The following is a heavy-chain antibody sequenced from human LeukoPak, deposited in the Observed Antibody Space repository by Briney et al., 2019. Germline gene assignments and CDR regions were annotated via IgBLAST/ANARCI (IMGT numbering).Heavy chain of an antibody. CDR1: GGSISSYY. D-gene: IGHD1-26*01. CDR3: AGGRTYVDY. CDR2: MYYSGST. V-gene: IGHV4-59*08. Sequence: SETLSLTCTVSGGSISSYYWSWIRQPPGKGLEWIGYMYYSGSTNYNPSLKSRVTISIDTSKNQFSLKLSSVTAADMAVYYCAGGRTYVDYWGQGTLVTVSS. J-gene: IGHJ4*02.